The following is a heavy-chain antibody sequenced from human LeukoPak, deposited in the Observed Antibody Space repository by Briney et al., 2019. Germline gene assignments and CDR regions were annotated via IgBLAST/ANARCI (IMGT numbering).Heavy chain of an antibody. V-gene: IGHV1-69*13. J-gene: IGHJ4*02. CDR3: ARALYMVRGAIPDY. CDR2: IIPIFGTA. D-gene: IGHD3-10*01. CDR1: GGTFSSYA. Sequence: SVKVSCKASGGTFSSYAISWVRQAPGQGLEWMGGIIPIFGTANYAQKFQGRVTITADESTSTAYMELSSLRSEDTAVYYCARALYMVRGAIPDYWGQGTPVTVSS.